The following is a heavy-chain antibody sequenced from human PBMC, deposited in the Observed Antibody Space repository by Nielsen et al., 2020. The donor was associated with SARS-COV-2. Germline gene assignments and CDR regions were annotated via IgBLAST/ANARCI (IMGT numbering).Heavy chain of an antibody. J-gene: IGHJ4*02. CDR3: TRGFYSQSDY. CDR2: IGGDSNYI. Sequence: GESLKISCTGSGFTFSDYSMNWVRQAPGKGLEWVASIGGDSNYIFYSELVKGRFTISRDNGKNSLYLQMNSLRSEDTALYYCTRGFYSQSDYWGQGTLVTVSS. CDR1: GFTFSDYS. V-gene: IGHV3-21*01. D-gene: IGHD2-15*01.